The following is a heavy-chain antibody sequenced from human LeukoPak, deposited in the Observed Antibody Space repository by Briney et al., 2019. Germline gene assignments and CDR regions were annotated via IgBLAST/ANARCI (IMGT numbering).Heavy chain of an antibody. J-gene: IGHJ4*02. Sequence: GGSLRLSCAASGFSFCSSWKDWVRQAPGKGLEWVASINPDVSEKYSVDSVEGRFTISRDNAKNLLYLQVNSLRVEDTAFYYCARDLAYSRLDYWGQGMLVTVSS. CDR1: GFSFCSSW. CDR3: ARDLAYSRLDY. D-gene: IGHD5-18*01. CDR2: INPDVSEK. V-gene: IGHV3-7*01.